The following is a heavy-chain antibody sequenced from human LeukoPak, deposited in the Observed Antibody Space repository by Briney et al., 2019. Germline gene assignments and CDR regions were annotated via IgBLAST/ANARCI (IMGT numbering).Heavy chain of an antibody. Sequence: PGGSLRLSCAASGFTFSSYAMSWVRQAPGKGLEWVSAISGSGGSTYYADSVKGRFTISRDNSKNTLYLQMNSLRAEDTAVYYCAKLGQRYYGSGSYEPDFDYWGQGALVTVSS. J-gene: IGHJ4*02. D-gene: IGHD3-10*01. CDR2: ISGSGGST. V-gene: IGHV3-23*01. CDR3: AKLGQRYYGSGSYEPDFDY. CDR1: GFTFSSYA.